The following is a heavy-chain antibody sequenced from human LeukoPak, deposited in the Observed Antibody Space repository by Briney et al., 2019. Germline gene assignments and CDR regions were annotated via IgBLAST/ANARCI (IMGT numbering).Heavy chain of an antibody. V-gene: IGHV3-23*01. CDR2: ISGSGGST. CDR3: AKDPYDSSGYYFDY. Sequence: GGSLRLSCAASGFTFSSYAMSWVRQAPGKWLEWVSAISGSGGSTYYADSVKRRFTISRDNSKNTLYLQMNSLRAEDTAVYYCAKDPYDSSGYYFDYWGQGTLVTVSS. J-gene: IGHJ4*02. CDR1: GFTFSSYA. D-gene: IGHD3-22*01.